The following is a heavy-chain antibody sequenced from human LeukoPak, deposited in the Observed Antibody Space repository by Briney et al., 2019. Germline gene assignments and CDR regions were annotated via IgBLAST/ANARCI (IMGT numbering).Heavy chain of an antibody. J-gene: IGHJ4*02. CDR3: ARRTLRGVIKY. D-gene: IGHD3-10*01. Sequence: SETLSLTCAVSGVSISSSNSYWGWIRQPPGKGRERIGSIYYSGNTYYNASLKSRVTISVDTSKNQFSLKVTSVTAADTAVYYCARRTLRGVIKYWGQGTLVTVSS. V-gene: IGHV4-39*01. CDR2: IYYSGNT. CDR1: GVSISSSNSY.